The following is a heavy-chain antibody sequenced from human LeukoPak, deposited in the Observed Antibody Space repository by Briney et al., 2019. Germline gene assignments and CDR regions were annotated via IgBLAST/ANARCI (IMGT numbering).Heavy chain of an antibody. J-gene: IGHJ6*02. D-gene: IGHD1-1*01. V-gene: IGHV4-34*01. CDR3: ARVIRGWKRYYYYYGMDV. CDR2: INHSGST. CDR1: GGSFSGYY. Sequence: SETLSLTCAVYGGSFSGYYWSWIRQPPGQGLEWIGEINHSGSTNYNPSLKSRVTISVDTSKNQFSLKLSSVTAADTAVYYCARVIRGWKRYYYYYGMDVWGQGTTVTVSS.